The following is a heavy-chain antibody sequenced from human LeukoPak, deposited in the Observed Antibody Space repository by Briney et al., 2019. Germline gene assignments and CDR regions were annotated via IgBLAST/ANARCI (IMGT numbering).Heavy chain of an antibody. Sequence: PSQTLSLTCAVSGGSISSGGYSWSWIRQPPGKGLEWIGYIYHSGSTYYNPTLKSRVTISVDRSKNQFSLKLSSVTAADTAVYYCARGGARMRWLQLRGSLPLGYWGQGTLVTVSS. CDR3: ARGGARMRWLQLRGSLPLGY. V-gene: IGHV4-30-2*01. CDR1: GGSISSGGYS. CDR2: IYHSGST. D-gene: IGHD5-24*01. J-gene: IGHJ4*02.